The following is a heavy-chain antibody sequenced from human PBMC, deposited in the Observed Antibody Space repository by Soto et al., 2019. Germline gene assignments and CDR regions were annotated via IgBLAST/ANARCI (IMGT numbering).Heavy chain of an antibody. V-gene: IGHV1-18*01. CDR1: GYIFTTYI. Sequence: QVQLVQSGAEVKKPGASLKVSCKASGYIFTTYIITWVRQAPGQGLEWMGWIRAYNGDTTYPQKVQGRVTMTMETSTSTAYMELRSLRSDDTAVYYCARIAAESDFAMDVW. J-gene: IGHJ6*01. D-gene: IGHD6-25*01. CDR3: ARIAAESDFAMDV. CDR2: IRAYNGDT.